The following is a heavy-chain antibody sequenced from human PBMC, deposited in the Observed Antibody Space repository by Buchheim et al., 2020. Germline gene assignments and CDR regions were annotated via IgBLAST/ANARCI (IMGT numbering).Heavy chain of an antibody. CDR2: IYYTGST. J-gene: IGHJ6*02. D-gene: IGHD3-10*01. V-gene: IGHV4-31*11. CDR1: GVSISSGGYY. CDR3: ARWGDYSGSGSGGYYYYYYGMDV. Sequence: QVQLQESGPGLVKPSQTLSLTCAVSGVSISSGGYYWSWIRQHQGKGLEWIGYIYYTGSTYYNPSLKSRVTISVDTSKNQFSLRLSSVTAADTAVYYCARWGDYSGSGSGGYYYYYYGMDVWGQGTT.